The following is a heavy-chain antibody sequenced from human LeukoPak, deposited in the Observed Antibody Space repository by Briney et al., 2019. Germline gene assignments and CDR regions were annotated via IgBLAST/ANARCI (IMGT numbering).Heavy chain of an antibody. J-gene: IGHJ3*02. V-gene: IGHV1-46*01. CDR3: AREEQWHKEAFDI. D-gene: IGHD6-19*01. Sequence: GASVKVSCKASGYTFTNYFIHWVRQAPGQGLEWMGLINPRIGSRTYAQKFQGRVTTTRDTSTSTVYMELSSLTSEDTAVYFCAREEQWHKEAFDIWGHGTMVTVSS. CDR2: INPRIGSR. CDR1: GYTFTNYF.